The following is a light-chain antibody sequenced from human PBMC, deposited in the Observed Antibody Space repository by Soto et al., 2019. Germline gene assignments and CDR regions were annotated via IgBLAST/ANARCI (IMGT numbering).Light chain of an antibody. Sequence: SPATLSVSPGERATLSCRASQSVSSNLAWYQQKPGQAPRLLIYGASTRATGIPARFSGSGSGTEFTLTISSLQSEDFAVYYCQEYNNWPPCTFGQGTRLEIK. CDR1: QSVSSN. CDR2: GAS. J-gene: IGKJ5*01. V-gene: IGKV3-15*01. CDR3: QEYNNWPPCT.